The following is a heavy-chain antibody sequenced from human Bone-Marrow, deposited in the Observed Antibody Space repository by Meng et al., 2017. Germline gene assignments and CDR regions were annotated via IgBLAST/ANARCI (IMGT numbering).Heavy chain of an antibody. CDR3: ARSRGLYYGSGSYYSNWFDP. CDR2: IYHSGST. D-gene: IGHD3-10*01. Sequence: QVQLRESGPGLVKPSVTLPLTCAVSGGSISSSNWWSWVRQPPGKGLEWIGEIYHSGSTNYNPSLKSRVTISVDKSKNQFSLKLSSVTAADTAVYYCARSRGLYYGSGSYYSNWFDPWGQGTLVTVSS. J-gene: IGHJ5*02. CDR1: GGSISSSNW. V-gene: IGHV4-4*02.